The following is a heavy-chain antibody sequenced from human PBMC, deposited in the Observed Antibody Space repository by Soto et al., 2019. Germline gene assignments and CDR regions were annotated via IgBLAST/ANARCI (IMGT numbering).Heavy chain of an antibody. J-gene: IGHJ4*02. CDR3: AREPLT. CDR2: IYYSGST. CDR1: GGSISSGGYY. Sequence: QVQLQESGPGLVKPSQTLSLTCTVSGGSISSGGYYWSWIRQHPGKGLEWIGYIYYSGSTYYNPXXXXXXXXXXXXXXXXXXXXXXXXXXXXXXXXXXAREPLTWGQGTLVTVSS. V-gene: IGHV4-31*01.